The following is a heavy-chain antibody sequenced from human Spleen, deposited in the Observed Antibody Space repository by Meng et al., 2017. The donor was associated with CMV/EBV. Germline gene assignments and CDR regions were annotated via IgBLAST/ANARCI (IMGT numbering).Heavy chain of an antibody. V-gene: IGHV3-23*01. D-gene: IGHD2-2*01. CDR2: ISGSGGST. Sequence: GESLKISCEVSGFSFSKYAMTWVRQAPGKGLEWVSAISGSGGSTYYADSVKGRFTISRDNSKNTLYLQMNSLRAEDTAVYYCAREGGHCISTSCFYYYYYGMDVWGQGTMVTVSS. J-gene: IGHJ6*02. CDR3: AREGGHCISTSCFYYYYYGMDV. CDR1: GFSFSKYA.